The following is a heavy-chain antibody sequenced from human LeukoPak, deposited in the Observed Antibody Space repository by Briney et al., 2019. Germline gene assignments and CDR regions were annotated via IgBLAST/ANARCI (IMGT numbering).Heavy chain of an antibody. CDR3: ARDGPSYGGNCVFDH. J-gene: IGHJ4*02. V-gene: IGHV3-21*01. CDR2: FSRSSSYI. Sequence: GGSLRLSCAASGFTFSIYSMNWVRQSPGKGLEWFSSFSRSSSYIYYADSLKGRFTISRDNAKNSLYLQINSLRAEDTAIYYCARDGPSYGGNCVFDHWGQGTLVTVSS. CDR1: GFTFSIYS. D-gene: IGHD4-23*01.